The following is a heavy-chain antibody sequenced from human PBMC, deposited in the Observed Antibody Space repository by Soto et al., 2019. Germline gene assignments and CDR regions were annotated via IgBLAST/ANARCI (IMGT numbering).Heavy chain of an antibody. Sequence: PGGSLRLSCAASGFTFSSYAMSWVRQAPGKGLEWVSAISGSGGSTYYADSVKGRFTISRDNSKNTLYLQMNSLRAEDTAVYYCAKEEKDTAMALYYYYYYGMDVWGQGTTVTVSS. J-gene: IGHJ6*02. CDR1: GFTFSSYA. V-gene: IGHV3-23*01. CDR3: AKEEKDTAMALYYYYYYGMDV. CDR2: ISGSGGST. D-gene: IGHD5-18*01.